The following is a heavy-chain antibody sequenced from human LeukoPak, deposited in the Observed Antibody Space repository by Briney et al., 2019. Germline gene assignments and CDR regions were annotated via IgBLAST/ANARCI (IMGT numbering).Heavy chain of an antibody. D-gene: IGHD6-19*01. CDR3: ARGSTQYSSGWYGLDY. CDR2: VNSDGSST. CDR1: GFTFSSYW. V-gene: IGHV3-74*01. J-gene: IGHJ4*02. Sequence: GGSLRLSCAASGFTFSSYWMHWVRQAPGKGLVWVSRVNSDGSSTTYADSVKGRFTISRDNAKNTLYPQMNSLRAEDTAVYYCARGSTQYSSGWYGLDYWGQGTLVTVSS.